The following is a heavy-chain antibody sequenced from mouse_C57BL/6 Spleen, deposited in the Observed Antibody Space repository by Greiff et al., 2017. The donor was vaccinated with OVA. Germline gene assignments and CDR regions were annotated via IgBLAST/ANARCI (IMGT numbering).Heavy chain of an antibody. CDR2: IYPGSGST. J-gene: IGHJ1*03. V-gene: IGHV1-55*01. CDR3: ARKEGREWYFDV. CDR1: GYTFTSYW. Sequence: QVKLQQPGAELVKPGASVKMSCKASGYTFTSYWITWVKQRPGQGLEWIGDIYPGSGSTYYNEKFKSKATLTVDTSSSTAYMQLSSLTSEDSAVYYCARKEGREWYFDVWGTGTTVTVSS.